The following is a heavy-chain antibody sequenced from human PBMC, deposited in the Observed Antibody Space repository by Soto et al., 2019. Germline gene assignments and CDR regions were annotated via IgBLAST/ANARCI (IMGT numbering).Heavy chain of an antibody. V-gene: IGHV1-8*01. CDR3: ARLPSGYDRLIHYYGMDV. Sequence: GASVKVSCKASGYTFTSYDINWVRQATGPGLEWMGWMNPNSGNTGYAQKFQGRVTMTRNTSISTAYMELSSLRSEDTAVYYCARLPSGYDRLIHYYGMDVWGQGTTVTVSS. CDR1: GYTFTSYD. J-gene: IGHJ6*02. D-gene: IGHD5-12*01. CDR2: MNPNSGNT.